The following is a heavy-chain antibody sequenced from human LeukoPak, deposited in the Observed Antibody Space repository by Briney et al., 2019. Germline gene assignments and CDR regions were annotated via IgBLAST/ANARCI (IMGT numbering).Heavy chain of an antibody. CDR2: MNPNSGNT. CDR3: ARAAGTYYYYGMDV. V-gene: IGHV1-8*01. J-gene: IGHJ6*02. CDR1: GYTFASYD. Sequence: ASVKVSCKASGYTFASYDINWVRQATGQGLEWMGWMNPNSGNTGYAQKFQGRVTMTRNTSISTAYMELSSLRSEDTAVYYCARAAGTYYYYGMDVWGQGTTVTVSS. D-gene: IGHD6-19*01.